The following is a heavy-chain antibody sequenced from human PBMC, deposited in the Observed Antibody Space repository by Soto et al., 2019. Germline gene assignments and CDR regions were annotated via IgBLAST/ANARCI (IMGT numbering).Heavy chain of an antibody. D-gene: IGHD3-22*01. Sequence: GGSLRLSCAASGFTFKNYGMHWVRQAPGKGLEWVAVIWYDGSNTYYADSVKGRFTISRDNSKNMLYLQMNSLRAEDTAVYYCASLDYFDSSGYYSPHLDYWGQGTLVTVSS. CDR3: ASLDYFDSSGYYSPHLDY. CDR2: IWYDGSNT. V-gene: IGHV3-33*01. J-gene: IGHJ4*02. CDR1: GFTFKNYG.